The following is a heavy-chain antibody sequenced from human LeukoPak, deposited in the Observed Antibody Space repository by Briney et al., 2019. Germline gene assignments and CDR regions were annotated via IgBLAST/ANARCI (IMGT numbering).Heavy chain of an antibody. CDR2: INPSGGST. V-gene: IGHV1-46*01. D-gene: IGHD3-16*02. J-gene: IGHJ4*02. Sequence: VASVKVSCKASGYTFTSYYMHWVRQAPGQGLEWMGIINPSGGSTSYAQKFQGRVTMTRDTSTSTVYMELSSLRSEDTAVYYCARETGDYVWGSYRTNFDYWGQGTLVTVSS. CDR1: GYTFTSYY. CDR3: ARETGDYVWGSYRTNFDY.